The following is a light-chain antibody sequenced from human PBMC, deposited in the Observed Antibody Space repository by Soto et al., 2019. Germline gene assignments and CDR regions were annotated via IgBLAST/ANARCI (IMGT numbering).Light chain of an antibody. CDR1: QSIATSQ. CDR3: QQFAASPRT. Sequence: EIVLTQSPGTLSLSPGERATLFCRASQSIATSQFAWYQQKPGQAPRLLIGASTRATGIPDRFSDSGSGTDFTLTISRLEPEDFAVYYCQQFAASPRTFGQGTTVEIK. J-gene: IGKJ1*01. CDR2: GAS. V-gene: IGKV3-20*01.